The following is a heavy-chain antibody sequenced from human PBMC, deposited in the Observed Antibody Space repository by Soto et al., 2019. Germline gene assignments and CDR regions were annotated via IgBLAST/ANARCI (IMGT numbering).Heavy chain of an antibody. CDR3: ARGGSYYEYVIHGAFDI. D-gene: IGHD1-26*01. CDR1: GYTFTTYG. CDR2: ISPYNGNT. J-gene: IGHJ3*02. V-gene: IGHV1-18*01. Sequence: QVQLVQSGAEVRKPGASVKVSCKASGYTFTTYGISWVRQAPGQGLEWMGWISPYNGNTNYAQKLQGRVTMTTDPSTSTAYMELRSLRSDDTAVYYCARGGSYYEYVIHGAFDIWGQGTMVTVSS.